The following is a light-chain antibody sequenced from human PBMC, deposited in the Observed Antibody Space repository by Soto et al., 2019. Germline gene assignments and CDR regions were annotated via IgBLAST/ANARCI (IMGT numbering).Light chain of an antibody. Sequence: DIQMTQSPSSLSASVGDRVTITCQASQHISTYLNWFQQKPGKAPELLIYDASNLVPGVPSRFSGSGSGTDFTFTISSLQHEDIATYYCQHYDDLPPTFGLGTKVDIK. CDR3: QHYDDLPPT. J-gene: IGKJ3*01. CDR1: QHISTY. CDR2: DAS. V-gene: IGKV1-33*01.